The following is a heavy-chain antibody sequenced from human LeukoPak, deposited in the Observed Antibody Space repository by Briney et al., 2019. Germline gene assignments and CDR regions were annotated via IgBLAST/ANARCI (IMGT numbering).Heavy chain of an antibody. CDR2: IYYSGST. J-gene: IGHJ3*02. CDR3: ARDRRTPHAFDI. Sequence: SETLSLTCTVSGGSISSYYWSWIRQPPGKGLEWIGYIYYSGSTNYNPSLKSRVTISVDTSKNQFSLKLSSVTAADTAVYYCARDRRTPHAFDIWGQGTMVTVSS. CDR1: GGSISSYY. V-gene: IGHV4-59*01. D-gene: IGHD2-2*01.